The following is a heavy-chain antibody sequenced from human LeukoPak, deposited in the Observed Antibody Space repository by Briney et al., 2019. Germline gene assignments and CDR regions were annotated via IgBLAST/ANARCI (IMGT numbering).Heavy chain of an antibody. CDR1: GFTFSSYG. CDR3: AKGDRRDYYDSSGYYYASPFDY. V-gene: IGHV3-30*18. J-gene: IGHJ4*02. CDR2: ISYDGSNK. Sequence: PGGSLRLSCAASGFTFSSYGMHWVRQAPGKGLEWVAVISYDGSNKYYTDSVKGRFTISRDNSKNTLYLQMNSLRAEDTAVYYCAKGDRRDYYDSSGYYYASPFDYWGQGTLVTVSS. D-gene: IGHD3-22*01.